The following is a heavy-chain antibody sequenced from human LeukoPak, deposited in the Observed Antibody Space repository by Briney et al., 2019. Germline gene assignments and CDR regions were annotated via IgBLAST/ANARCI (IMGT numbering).Heavy chain of an antibody. CDR1: GFTFSTSG. Sequence: GGSLRLSCTPSGFTFSTSGMHWVRQAPGKGLEWVGFLQYDGTEKYYADSVRGRFTISRDNSKNTLYLQMNSLRAEDTAVYYCAKAVGLWIDYWGQGTLVTVSS. J-gene: IGHJ4*02. CDR3: AKAVGLWIDY. CDR2: LQYDGTEK. V-gene: IGHV3-30*02. D-gene: IGHD3/OR15-3a*01.